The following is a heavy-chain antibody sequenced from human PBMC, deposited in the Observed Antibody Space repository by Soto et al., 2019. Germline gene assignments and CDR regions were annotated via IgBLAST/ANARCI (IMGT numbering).Heavy chain of an antibody. Sequence: GPSVKVSCKASGYTFTSYGISWVRQAPGQGLEWMGWISAYNGNTNYAQKLQGRVAMTTDTSTSTAYMELRSPRSDDTAVYYCARVPTGDYVFAYWGQGTLVTVSS. CDR3: ARVPTGDYVFAY. CDR2: ISAYNGNT. CDR1: GYTFTSYG. V-gene: IGHV1-18*01. J-gene: IGHJ4*02. D-gene: IGHD4-17*01.